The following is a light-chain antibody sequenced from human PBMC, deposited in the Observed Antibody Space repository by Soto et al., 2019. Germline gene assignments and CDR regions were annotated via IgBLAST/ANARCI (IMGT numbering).Light chain of an antibody. Sequence: QSALTQPASVSGSPGQSITISCTGTSIDVGSYNLVSWYQQHPGKAPKLMIDEGSKRPSGVSNRVSGSKSGNTASLTISGLQAEDEADYYCCSYAGSSTVVFGGGTKLTVL. CDR1: SIDVGSYNL. V-gene: IGLV2-23*01. CDR3: CSYAGSSTVV. CDR2: EGS. J-gene: IGLJ2*01.